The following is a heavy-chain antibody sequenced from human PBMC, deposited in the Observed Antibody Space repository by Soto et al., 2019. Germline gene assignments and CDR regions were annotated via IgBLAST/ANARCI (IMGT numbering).Heavy chain of an antibody. D-gene: IGHD1-1*01. J-gene: IGHJ6*02. CDR1: CGSVSSGSYY. V-gene: IGHV4-61*01. CDR3: ARTLASGGDGIDYCYGMDV. Sequence: SETLSLTCTVSCGSVSSGSYYWSWIRQPPGKGLEWIGYIYYSGSTNYNPSLKSRVTISVDTSKNQFSLKLSSVTAADTAVYYCARTLASGGDGIDYCYGMDVWGQGTTVTVSS. CDR2: IYYSGST.